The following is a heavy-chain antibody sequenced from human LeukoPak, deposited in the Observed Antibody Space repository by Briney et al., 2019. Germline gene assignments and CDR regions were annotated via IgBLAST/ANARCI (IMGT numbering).Heavy chain of an antibody. V-gene: IGHV3-9*03. CDR1: GFTFSSYG. J-gene: IGHJ4*02. D-gene: IGHD6-19*01. CDR2: ISWNSGSI. Sequence: GGSLRLSCAASGFTFSSYGMSWVRQAPGKGLEWVSGISWNSGSIGYADSVKGRFTISRDNAKNSLYLQMNSLRAEDMALYYCAKEGPVAGDFDYWGQGTLVTVSS. CDR3: AKEGPVAGDFDY.